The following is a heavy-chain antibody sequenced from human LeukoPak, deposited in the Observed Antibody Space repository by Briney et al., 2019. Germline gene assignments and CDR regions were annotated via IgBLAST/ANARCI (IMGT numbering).Heavy chain of an antibody. CDR3: ASPEGFTSKLDY. CDR2: FYYTGSA. J-gene: IGHJ4*02. CDR1: GDSMSSRNYY. Sequence: PSETLSLTCTVSGDSMSSRNYYWAWIRQPPGKGLEWIGSFYYTGSAYYNPSLKSRVTISIDMSKNQFSLKLSAVTAADTAVYYGASPEGFTSKLDYWGQGTLVTVSS. V-gene: IGHV4-39*01. D-gene: IGHD2-15*01.